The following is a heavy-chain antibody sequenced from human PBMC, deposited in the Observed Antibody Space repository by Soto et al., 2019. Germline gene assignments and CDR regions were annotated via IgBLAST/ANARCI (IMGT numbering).Heavy chain of an antibody. CDR1: GYSVTIDV. CDR2: INAGNDNH. CDR3: ATPKCSNGYYSVY. V-gene: IGHV1-3*01. Sequence: SVKVACKSDGYSVTIDVMDGVRKTPGQRIEWMGWINAGNDNHIYTQKFQGRVTMTKDTSTNTAYMELSSLRSEDTAVYYCATPKCSNGYYSVYWCQGTLVTVYS. J-gene: IGHJ4*02. D-gene: IGHD4-4*01.